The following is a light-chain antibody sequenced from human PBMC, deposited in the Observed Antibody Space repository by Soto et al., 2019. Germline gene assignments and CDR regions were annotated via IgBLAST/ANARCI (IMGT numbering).Light chain of an antibody. CDR2: EVN. CDR1: SSDVGSYDL. V-gene: IGLV2-23*02. J-gene: IGLJ2*01. CDR3: CSYAGSGTVI. Sequence: QSALTQPASVSGSPGQSITISCTGASSDVGSYDLVSWYQQHPGKVPKLMIYEVNKRPSGISTRFSGSKSGNTASLTISGLQAEDEAYYYGCSYAGSGTVIFGGGTKLTVL.